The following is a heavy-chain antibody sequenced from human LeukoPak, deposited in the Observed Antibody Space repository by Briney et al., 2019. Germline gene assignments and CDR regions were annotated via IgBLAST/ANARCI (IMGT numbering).Heavy chain of an antibody. V-gene: IGHV3-21*01. CDR2: ISGSGGST. J-gene: IGHJ4*02. D-gene: IGHD2-21*02. Sequence: PGGSLRLSCAASGFTFSSYSMNWVRQAPGKGLEWVSAISGSGGSTYYADSVKGRFTISRDNAKNTLYLQMNSLRAEDTAVYYCARVAPPYCGGDCYSPADYWGQGTLVTVSS. CDR1: GFTFSSYS. CDR3: ARVAPPYCGGDCYSPADY.